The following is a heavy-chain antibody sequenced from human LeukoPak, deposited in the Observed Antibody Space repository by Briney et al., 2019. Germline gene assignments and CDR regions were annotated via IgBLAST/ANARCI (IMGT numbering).Heavy chain of an antibody. J-gene: IGHJ6*02. CDR1: GFTFSSYG. CDR3: VTGRGSSQLYYYYYCMDV. CDR2: ISYDGSNK. Sequence: GRSLRLSCAASGFTFSSYGMHWVRQAPGKGLEWVAVISYDGSNKYYADSVKGRFTISRDNSKNTLYLQMNSLRAEDTAVYYCVTGRGSSQLYYYYYCMDVWGQGTTVTVSS. V-gene: IGHV3-30*03. D-gene: IGHD6-6*01.